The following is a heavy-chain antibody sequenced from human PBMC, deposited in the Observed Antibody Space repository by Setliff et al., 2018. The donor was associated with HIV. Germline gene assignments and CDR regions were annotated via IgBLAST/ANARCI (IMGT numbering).Heavy chain of an antibody. CDR2: IHPSGGST. Sequence: GASVKVSCKASGGTFSSYGISWVRQAPGQGLEWMGVIHPSGGSTSYAQSFQDRVTMTRDTSTSTVYMELSSLRSEDTAVYYCARVRYCSGGSCYGGEYWFDPWGQGTLVTVSS. V-gene: IGHV1-46*01. D-gene: IGHD2-15*01. J-gene: IGHJ5*02. CDR1: GGTFSSYG. CDR3: ARVRYCSGGSCYGGEYWFDP.